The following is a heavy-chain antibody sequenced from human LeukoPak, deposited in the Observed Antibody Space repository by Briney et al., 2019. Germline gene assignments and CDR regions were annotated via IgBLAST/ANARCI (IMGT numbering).Heavy chain of an antibody. CDR2: ISGSGGST. CDR1: GFTFSSYA. Sequence: GGSLRLSCAASGFTFSSYAMSWVRQAPGKGLEWVSAISGSGGSTYYADSVKGRFTISRDNSKNTLYLQMNSLRAEDTAVYYCAKDPIAAISDYYYYGMDVWGQGTTVTASS. CDR3: AKDPIAAISDYYYYGMDV. J-gene: IGHJ6*02. V-gene: IGHV3-23*01. D-gene: IGHD2-15*01.